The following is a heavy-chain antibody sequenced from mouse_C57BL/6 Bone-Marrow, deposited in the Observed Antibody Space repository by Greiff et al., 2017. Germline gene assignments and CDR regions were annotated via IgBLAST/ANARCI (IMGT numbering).Heavy chain of an antibody. J-gene: IGHJ1*03. D-gene: IGHD2-3*01. V-gene: IGHV1-82*01. Sequence: VKLVESGPELVKPGASVKISCKASGYAFSSSWMNWVKQRPGKGLEWIGRIYPGDGDTNYNGKFKGKATLTADKSSSTAYMQLSSLTSEDSAVYFCARDGGYWYFDVWGTGTTVTVSS. CDR2: IYPGDGDT. CDR3: ARDGGYWYFDV. CDR1: GYAFSSSW.